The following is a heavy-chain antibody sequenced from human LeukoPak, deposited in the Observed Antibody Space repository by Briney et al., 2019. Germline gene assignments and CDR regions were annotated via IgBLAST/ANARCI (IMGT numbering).Heavy chain of an antibody. CDR3: ARDSAMTPRYYYCYYMDV. CDR1: RYTFSSYD. CDR2: INPSGGST. Sequence: ASVKVSCKGYRYTFSSYDINWVRQAPGQGLEWMGIINPSGGSTSYAQKFQGRVTMIRDMSTSTVYMELSSLRSEDTAVYYCARDSAMTPRYYYCYYMDVWGKGTTVTVSS. J-gene: IGHJ6*03. D-gene: IGHD2-2*01. V-gene: IGHV1-46*01.